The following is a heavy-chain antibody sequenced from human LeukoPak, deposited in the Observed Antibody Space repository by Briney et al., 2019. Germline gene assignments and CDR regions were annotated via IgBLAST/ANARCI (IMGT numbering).Heavy chain of an antibody. V-gene: IGHV4-59*01. Sequence: SETLSLTCTVSGGSISSYFWTWIRQPPGKGLEWIGYIYYSGSTNYNPSLKSRVTISLDPSKSQISLKLSSVTAADTAVYYCARGQRRLQDYWGQGTLVAVSS. CDR3: ARGQRRLQDY. CDR2: IYYSGST. J-gene: IGHJ4*02. CDR1: GGSISSYF.